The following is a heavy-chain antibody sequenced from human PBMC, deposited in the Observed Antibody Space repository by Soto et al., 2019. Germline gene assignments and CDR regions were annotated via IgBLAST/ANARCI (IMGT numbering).Heavy chain of an antibody. J-gene: IGHJ4*02. V-gene: IGHV4-31*03. CDR3: ACYSSSSDFDY. Sequence: PSETLSLTCTVSGGSISSGGYYWSWIRQHPGKGLEWIGYIYYSGSTYYNPSLKSRVTISVDTSKNQFSLKLSSVTAADTAVYYCACYSSSSDFDYWGQGTLVTVSS. CDR2: IYYSGST. CDR1: GGSISSGGYY. D-gene: IGHD6-6*01.